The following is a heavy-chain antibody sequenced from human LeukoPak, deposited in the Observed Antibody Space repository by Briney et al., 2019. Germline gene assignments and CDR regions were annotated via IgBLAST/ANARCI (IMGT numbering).Heavy chain of an antibody. CDR2: IIPIFTTA. J-gene: IGHJ4*02. CDR1: GGTFSSYA. V-gene: IGHV1-69*13. D-gene: IGHD6-13*01. CDR3: ARVGIAAAGRTSAVEY. Sequence: SVKLSCKASGGTFSSYAISWVRQAPGHGLEWMGWIIPIFTTANYAQSFQGRFTITADESTSTAYMELSSLRTADPAIYYCARVGIAAAGRTSAVEYWGQGNLVTVSS.